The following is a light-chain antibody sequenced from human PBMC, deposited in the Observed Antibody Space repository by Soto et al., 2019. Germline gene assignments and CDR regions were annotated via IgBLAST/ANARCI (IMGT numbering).Light chain of an antibody. CDR1: QSVRTY. J-gene: IGKJ1*01. CDR2: QVS. CDR3: QRYETLLT. V-gene: IGKV1-5*03. Sequence: DIQMTQSPSTLSASVGDRVTITCRASQSVRTYLVWYQQKPGRAPKLLIYQVSSLESGVPSRFSGSGSGTDFTLTISSLQPYDFATYYWQRYETLLTFGQGTKVEMK.